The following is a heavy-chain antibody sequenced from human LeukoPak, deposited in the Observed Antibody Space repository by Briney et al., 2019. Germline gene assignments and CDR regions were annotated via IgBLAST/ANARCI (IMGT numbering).Heavy chain of an antibody. J-gene: IGHJ4*02. D-gene: IGHD2-15*01. Sequence: GSLRLSCAASGFTFSNYAMSWVRQAPGKGLEWVSLISGSGGKSGYADSVTGRFTISRDNSKNTLYLQMNGLRAEDTAVYYCARGDGLYCSGGSCPLPHWGQGALATVSS. CDR2: ISGSGGKS. CDR1: GFTFSNYA. CDR3: ARGDGLYCSGGSCPLPH. V-gene: IGHV3-23*01.